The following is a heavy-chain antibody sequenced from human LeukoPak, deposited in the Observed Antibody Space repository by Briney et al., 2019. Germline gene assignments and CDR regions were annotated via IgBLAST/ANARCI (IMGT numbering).Heavy chain of an antibody. V-gene: IGHV3-23*01. J-gene: IGHJ6*03. CDR2: ISGSGGST. CDR1: GFTFSSYA. Sequence: GGSLRLSCAASGFTFSSYAMSWVRQAPGKGLEWVSAISGSGGSTYYADSVKGRFTISRDNSKNTLYLQMNSLRAEDTAVYYCAKHTIFGVVILYYYMDVWGKGTTVTVSS. D-gene: IGHD3-3*01. CDR3: AKHTIFGVVILYYYMDV.